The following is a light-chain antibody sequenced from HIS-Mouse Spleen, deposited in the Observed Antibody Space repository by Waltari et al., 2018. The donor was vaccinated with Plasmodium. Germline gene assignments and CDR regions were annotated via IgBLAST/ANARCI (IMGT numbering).Light chain of an antibody. V-gene: IGLV3-1*01. CDR1: ALPKKY. J-gene: IGLJ2*01. CDR3: QAWDSSTVV. Sequence: SYELTQPPSVSVSPGQTARITCSGDALPKKYAYWYQQKSGQAPVLVIYEDSKRPPGIPDRFSGSNSGNTATLTISGTQAMDEADYYCQAWDSSTVVFGGGTKLTVL. CDR2: EDS.